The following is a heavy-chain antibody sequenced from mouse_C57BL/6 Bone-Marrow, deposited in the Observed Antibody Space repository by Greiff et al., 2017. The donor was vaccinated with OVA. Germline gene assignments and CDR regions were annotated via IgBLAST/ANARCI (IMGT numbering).Heavy chain of an antibody. CDR3: ASRRWTAWFAY. CDR2: ISSGGSYT. CDR1: GFTFSSYG. D-gene: IGHD2-3*01. J-gene: IGHJ3*01. V-gene: IGHV5-6*01. Sequence: EVQVVESGGDLVKPGGSLKLSCAASGFTFSSYGMSWVRQTPDKRLEWVATISSGGSYTYYPDSVKGRFTISRDNAKNTLYLQMSSLKSEDTAMYYCASRRWTAWFAYWGQGTLVTVSA.